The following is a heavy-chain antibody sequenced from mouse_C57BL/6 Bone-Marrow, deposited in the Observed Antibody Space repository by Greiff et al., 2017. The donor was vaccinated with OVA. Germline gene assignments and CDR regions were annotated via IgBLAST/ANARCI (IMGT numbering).Heavy chain of an antibody. CDR3: TRCYYGYDEYYFDY. J-gene: IGHJ2*01. D-gene: IGHD2-2*01. Sequence: VQLQQSGTVLARPGASVKMSCKTSGYTFTSYWMHWVKQRPGQGLEWIGAIYPGNSDTSYNQKFKGKAKLTAVTSASTAYMELSSLTNEDSAVYYCTRCYYGYDEYYFDYWGQGTTRTVSS. CDR1: GYTFTSYW. V-gene: IGHV1-5*01. CDR2: IYPGNSDT.